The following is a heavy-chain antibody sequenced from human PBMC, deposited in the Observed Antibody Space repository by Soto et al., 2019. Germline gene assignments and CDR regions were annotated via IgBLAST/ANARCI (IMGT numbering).Heavy chain of an antibody. D-gene: IGHD3-3*02. CDR3: DRISTTSTYHFAY. V-gene: IGHV3-72*01. Sequence: EVQLVESGGGLVQPGGSLRLSCAASGFTFSDHYMDWVRQAPGKGLEWVGRTRNAANSFSTQYAASVKGRFTISRDGSKSSLYLKMNRPKTEDTAVYYCDRISTTSTYHFAYWAQGTVATVSP. CDR1: GFTFSDHY. J-gene: IGHJ4*02. CDR2: TRNAANSFST.